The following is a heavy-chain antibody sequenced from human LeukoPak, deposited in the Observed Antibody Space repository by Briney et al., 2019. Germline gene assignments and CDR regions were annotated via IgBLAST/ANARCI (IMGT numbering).Heavy chain of an antibody. D-gene: IGHD2-2*01. CDR1: GYSFTSYW. J-gene: IGHJ4*02. CDR3: ARRSCSSTSCQYFDY. CDR2: IYPGDSDT. V-gene: IGHV5-51*01. Sequence: GESLKISCKGSGYSFTSYWIGWVRQMPGKGLDWMGIIYPGDSDTRYSPSFQGQVTISADKSISTAYLQWSSLKASDTAMYYCARRSCSSTSCQYFDYWGQGTLVTVSS.